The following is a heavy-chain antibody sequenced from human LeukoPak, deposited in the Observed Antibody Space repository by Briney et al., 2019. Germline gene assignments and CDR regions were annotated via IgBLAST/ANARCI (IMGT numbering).Heavy chain of an antibody. CDR2: IYSGGST. CDR3: ARSAAAGPLDY. CDR1: GFTVSSNY. Sequence: GGSLGLSCAASGFTVSSNYMSWVRQAPGKGLEWVSVIYSGGSTYYADSVKGRFTISRDNSKNTLYLQMNSLRAEDTAVYYCARSAAAGPLDYWGQGTLVTVSS. D-gene: IGHD6-13*01. V-gene: IGHV3-66*01. J-gene: IGHJ4*02.